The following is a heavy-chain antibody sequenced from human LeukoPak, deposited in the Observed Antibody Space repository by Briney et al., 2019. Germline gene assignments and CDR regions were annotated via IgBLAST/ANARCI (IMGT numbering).Heavy chain of an antibody. D-gene: IGHD6-6*01. CDR3: ARESSGAFDV. Sequence: GGSLRLSCAASGFTFSSYSMNWVGQAPGKGLEWVSSISRSSSCIYYADSVTGRFTISRDNAKNSLYLQMNSLRAEDTAVYYCARESSGAFDVWGQGTRVTVSS. CDR1: GFTFSSYS. CDR2: ISRSSSCI. V-gene: IGHV3-21*01. J-gene: IGHJ3*01.